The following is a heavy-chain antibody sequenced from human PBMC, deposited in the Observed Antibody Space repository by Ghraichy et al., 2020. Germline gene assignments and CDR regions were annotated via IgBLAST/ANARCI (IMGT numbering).Heavy chain of an antibody. V-gene: IGHV3-21*01. CDR3: SRGGGAGTPVLYHMDV. CDR1: GLMFSPNT. D-gene: IGHD6-19*01. J-gene: IGHJ6*03. CDR2: ISSTRYI. Sequence: GGSLRLSCVASGLMFSPNTMNWVRQAPGKGLEWVSSISSTRYIYYADSVKGRFTISSDNAQNSLYLQMNSLRAEDTAVYYCSRGGGAGTPVLYHMDVWGLGTTVTVSS.